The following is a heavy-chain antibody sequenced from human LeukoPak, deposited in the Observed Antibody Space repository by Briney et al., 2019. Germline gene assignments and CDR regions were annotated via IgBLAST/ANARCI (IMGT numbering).Heavy chain of an antibody. V-gene: IGHV3-23*01. CDR2: ISGSGDST. CDR3: AKTRPLDSSSWSHGDY. D-gene: IGHD6-13*01. Sequence: GGSLRLSCAASGFTFSSYAMSWVRQAPGKGLEWVSAISGSGDSTYYGDSVKGRFTISRDNSKNTLYLQVNSLRAEDTAVYYCAKTRPLDSSSWSHGDYWGQGTLVTVSS. CDR1: GFTFSSYA. J-gene: IGHJ4*02.